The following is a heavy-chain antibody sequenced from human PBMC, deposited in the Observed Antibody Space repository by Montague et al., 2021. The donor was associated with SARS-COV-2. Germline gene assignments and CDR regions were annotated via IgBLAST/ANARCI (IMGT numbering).Heavy chain of an antibody. CDR1: GDSISRYY. CDR2: IYTGGHV. CDR3: ARAIWHLDV. Sequence: SETLSLTCSVSGDSISRYYWSWIRQSDGKGLEWTGRIYTGGHVNYNPALQSRVSMSVDTSKSQVSLNVTSVTATDTAVYYCARAIWHLDVWGRGILVTVSS. V-gene: IGHV4-4*07. J-gene: IGHJ2*01.